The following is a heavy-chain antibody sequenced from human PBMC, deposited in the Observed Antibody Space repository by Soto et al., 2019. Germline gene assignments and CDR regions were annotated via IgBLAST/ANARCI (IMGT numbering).Heavy chain of an antibody. Sequence: QVQLVQSGAEVKKPGASVKVSCKASGYTFTSYYMHWVRQAPGQGLEWMGIINPSGGSTSYAQKFRGRVTMTRDTSTSTVYMELSSLRSEDTAVYYCARDPGYSSSWYGYYYYGMDVWGQGTTVTVSS. D-gene: IGHD6-13*01. J-gene: IGHJ6*02. CDR2: INPSGGST. CDR3: ARDPGYSSSWYGYYYYGMDV. V-gene: IGHV1-46*01. CDR1: GYTFTSYY.